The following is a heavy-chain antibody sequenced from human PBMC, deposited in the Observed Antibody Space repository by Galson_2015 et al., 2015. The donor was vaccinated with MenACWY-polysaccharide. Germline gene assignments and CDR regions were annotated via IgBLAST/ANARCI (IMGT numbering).Heavy chain of an antibody. J-gene: IGHJ4*02. CDR3: TRIIARKHTFVDS. CDR2: MNPNSGNT. CDR1: GYKFSSYD. D-gene: IGHD2-21*01. V-gene: IGHV1-8*01. Sequence: SVKVSCKASGYKFSSYDINWVRQASGQGLERMGWMNPNSGNTGYAQRFQGRIAMTRDTATSTAYMELRMLTYDDTAVYYCTRIIARKHTFVDSWGQGTLVRVS.